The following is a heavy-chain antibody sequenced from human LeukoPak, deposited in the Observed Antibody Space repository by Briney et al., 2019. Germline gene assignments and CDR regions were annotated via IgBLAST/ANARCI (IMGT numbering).Heavy chain of an antibody. J-gene: IGHJ4*02. Sequence: RASVKVSCKASRYTFTGYYMHWVRQAPGQGLEWMGWINPNSGGTNYAQKFQGRVTMTRDTSISTAYMELSRLRSDDTAVYYCAAGEVYCSGGSCYWESFDYWGQGTLVTVSS. D-gene: IGHD2-15*01. CDR3: AAGEVYCSGGSCYWESFDY. CDR1: RYTFTGYY. CDR2: INPNSGGT. V-gene: IGHV1-2*02.